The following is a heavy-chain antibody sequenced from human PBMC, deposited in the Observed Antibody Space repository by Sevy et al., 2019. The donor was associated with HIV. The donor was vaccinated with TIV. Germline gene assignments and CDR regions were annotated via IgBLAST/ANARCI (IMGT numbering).Heavy chain of an antibody. Sequence: GGSLRLSCAASGMTFSSYGMHWVRPVPGKGLEWVAIISNDGSNENYGDSLKGRFTIYRAHSKNTLYLQMNSLRAEDTAVYYCAKDHALTTLWVNNWFESWGQGTLVTVSS. CDR2: ISNDGSNE. CDR1: GMTFSSYG. V-gene: IGHV3-30*18. D-gene: IGHD4-17*01. J-gene: IGHJ5*01. CDR3: AKDHALTTLWVNNWFES.